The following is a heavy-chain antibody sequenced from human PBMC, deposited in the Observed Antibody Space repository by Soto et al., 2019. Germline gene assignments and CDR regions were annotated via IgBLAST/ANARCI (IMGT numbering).Heavy chain of an antibody. V-gene: IGHV2-5*02. Sequence: QITLKESGPELVKPTQTLTLTCTFSGISLSTSGVAVGWIRQPPGKALQWLSLIYWDDDKRYSPSLKSRLTITKDTSKILVVLTMTNTDPVDTATYYCVHQEWNHNNFDFDLWGRGTLVTVSS. CDR3: VHQEWNHNNFDFDL. CDR1: GISLSTSGVA. J-gene: IGHJ2*01. D-gene: IGHD1-1*01. CDR2: IYWDDDK.